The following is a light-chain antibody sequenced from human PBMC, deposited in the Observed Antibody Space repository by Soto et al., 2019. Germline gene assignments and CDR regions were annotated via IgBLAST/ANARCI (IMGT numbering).Light chain of an antibody. CDR3: QQYNSDSRT. J-gene: IGKJ1*01. Sequence: DIQMTQSPSTLSASVGDRVTITCRASQSISTWLAWYQQKPGNAPKLLIFDASNLESGVPSRFSGSGSGTEFTLTIDSLQPDDFATYYCQQYNSDSRTFGQGTKVDNQ. CDR1: QSISTW. CDR2: DAS. V-gene: IGKV1-5*01.